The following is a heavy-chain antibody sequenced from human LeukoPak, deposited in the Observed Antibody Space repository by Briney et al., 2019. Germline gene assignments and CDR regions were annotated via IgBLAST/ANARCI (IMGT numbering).Heavy chain of an antibody. J-gene: IGHJ4*02. CDR3: ARDSRYYYGSGSPFDY. CDR1: GGSISSSSYY. D-gene: IGHD3-10*01. CDR2: IYYSGST. V-gene: IGHV4-39*07. Sequence: SETLSLTCTVSGGSISSSSYYWGWIRQPPGKGLEWIGSIYYSGSTYYNPSLKSRVTISVDTSKNQFSLKLSSVTAADTAVYYCARDSRYYYGSGSPFDYWGQGTLVTVSS.